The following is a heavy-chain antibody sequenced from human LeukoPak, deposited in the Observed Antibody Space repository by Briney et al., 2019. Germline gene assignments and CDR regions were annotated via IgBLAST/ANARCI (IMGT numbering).Heavy chain of an antibody. CDR1: GFTFSSYG. Sequence: GGSLRLSCAPSGFTFSSYGMHWVRQAPGKGLEWVAVIWYDGSNKYYADSVKGRFTISRDNSKNTLYLQMNSLRAEDTAVYYCARDQEQQLVNDAFDIWGQGTMVTVSS. D-gene: IGHD6-13*01. V-gene: IGHV3-33*08. J-gene: IGHJ3*02. CDR3: ARDQEQQLVNDAFDI. CDR2: IWYDGSNK.